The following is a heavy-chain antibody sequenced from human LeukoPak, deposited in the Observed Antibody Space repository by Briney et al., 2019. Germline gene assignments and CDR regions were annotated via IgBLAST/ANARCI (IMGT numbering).Heavy chain of an antibody. CDR2: IFYSGST. V-gene: IGHV4-59*08. D-gene: IGHD6-19*01. J-gene: IGHJ4*02. Sequence: SETLSLTCTVSGGSITSYYWSWIRQPPGKGLEWVGYIFYSGSTNYNPSLKSRVAISVDTSKNQFSLNLSSVTAADTAMYYCARHGRNSGAPNYWGQGTLVTVSS. CDR1: GGSITSYY. CDR3: ARHGRNSGAPNY.